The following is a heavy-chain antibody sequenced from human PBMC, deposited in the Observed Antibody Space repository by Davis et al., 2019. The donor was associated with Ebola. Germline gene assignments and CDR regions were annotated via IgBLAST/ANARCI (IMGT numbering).Heavy chain of an antibody. Sequence: MPSETLSLTCTVSGGPISTFYWSWIRQPPGKGLEWIGEIYDSGSTNYNPSLKSRVTISVDKSKNQFSLKLSSVTAADTAVYYCARAYGSGSYGNSWGQGTLVTVSS. J-gene: IGHJ4*02. CDR1: GGPISTFY. CDR3: ARAYGSGSYGNS. CDR2: IYDSGST. V-gene: IGHV4-59*12. D-gene: IGHD3-10*01.